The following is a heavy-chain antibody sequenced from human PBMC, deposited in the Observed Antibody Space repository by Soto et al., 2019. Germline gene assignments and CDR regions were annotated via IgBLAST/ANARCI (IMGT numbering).Heavy chain of an antibody. CDR3: APRPLLPWAP. J-gene: IGHJ3*01. CDR1: GLTFSSND. V-gene: IGHV3-53*01. CDR2: ISSGGST. Sequence: EVQLVESGGGLIQPGGSLRLSCAASGLTFSSNDMNWVRQAPGKWLEWDSLISSGGSTYYADSVKGPFTISRDNSKDTLYLQMSSLRAEDTAVYYCAPRPLLPWAPWGQGTMVTVSS. D-gene: IGHD3-22*01.